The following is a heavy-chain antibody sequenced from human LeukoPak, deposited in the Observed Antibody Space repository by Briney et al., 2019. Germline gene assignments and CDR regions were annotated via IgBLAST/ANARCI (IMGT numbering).Heavy chain of an antibody. Sequence: PSETLSLTCTVSGDSISGYYWTWIRQPPGKGLEWIGYIYYIWSTNYNPSLKSRLTISVDTSKNQFSLKLSSVTAADTAVYYCARLRGNYYPDYWGQGALVTVSS. CDR3: ARLRGNYYPDY. CDR2: IYYIWST. CDR1: GDSISGYY. J-gene: IGHJ4*02. D-gene: IGHD4-23*01. V-gene: IGHV4-59*01.